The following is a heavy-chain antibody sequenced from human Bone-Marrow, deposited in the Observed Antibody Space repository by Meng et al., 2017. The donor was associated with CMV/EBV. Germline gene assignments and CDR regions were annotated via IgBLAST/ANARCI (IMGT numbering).Heavy chain of an antibody. D-gene: IGHD3-3*01. Sequence: GESLKISCAASGFTFSSYAMHWVRQPPGKGLEWVANIKYDGSEIDYVDSVEGRFTTSRDNAKNSLYLQMNSLRVEDTAVYYWARGTLRRSDSWGQGTLVTVSS. CDR2: IKYDGSEI. V-gene: IGHV3-7*01. J-gene: IGHJ4*02. CDR1: GFTFSSYA. CDR3: ARGTLRRSDS.